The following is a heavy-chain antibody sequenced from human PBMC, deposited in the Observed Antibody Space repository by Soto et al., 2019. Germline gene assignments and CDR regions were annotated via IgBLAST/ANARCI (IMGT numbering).Heavy chain of an antibody. Sequence: SEPLSLTCAVSGDSISSGDYHWSWIRHHPGKGLEWLGYTYRGSTYYNPALKSRVAMSVDTSKNRFSLQLTSVTAADTAVYYCARGSRATRWDGWFDPWGQGTLVTVSS. CDR1: GDSISSGDYH. V-gene: IGHV4-31*11. CDR3: ARGSRATRWDGWFDP. J-gene: IGHJ5*02. CDR2: TYRGST. D-gene: IGHD1-26*01.